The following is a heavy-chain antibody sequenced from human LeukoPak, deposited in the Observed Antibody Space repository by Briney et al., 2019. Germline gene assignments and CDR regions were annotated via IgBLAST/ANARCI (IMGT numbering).Heavy chain of an antibody. V-gene: IGHV4-59*08. CDR1: DGSITNYD. Sequence: SETLSLTCTVSDGSITNYDWSWVRQPPGKGLEFIGHVHYSGTANYNPSLRSRVTISIDTSKKHFLLKLKSVTAADTAVYYCARPGVGSGRYGAFDIWGQGTMVTVSS. CDR2: VHYSGTA. CDR3: ARPGVGSGRYGAFDI. J-gene: IGHJ3*02. D-gene: IGHD5-18*01.